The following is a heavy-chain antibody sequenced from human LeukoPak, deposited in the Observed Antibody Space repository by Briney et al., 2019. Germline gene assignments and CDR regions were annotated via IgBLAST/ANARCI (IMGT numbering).Heavy chain of an antibody. CDR3: VKDRYFYDSGSKAN. CDR2: ISSSSSYI. CDR1: GFAFRSYG. D-gene: IGHD3-22*01. J-gene: IGHJ4*02. V-gene: IGHV3-21*04. Sequence: GGSLRLSCAASGFAFRSYGMTWVRQAPGKGLEWVSSISSSSSYIYYADSVKGRFTISRDNAKNSLYLQMNSLRVEDTAVYYCVKDRYFYDSGSKANWGQGTLVTVSS.